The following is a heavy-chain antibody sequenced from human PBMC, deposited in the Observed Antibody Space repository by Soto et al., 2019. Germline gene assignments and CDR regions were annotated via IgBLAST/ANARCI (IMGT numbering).Heavy chain of an antibody. J-gene: IGHJ4*02. CDR1: GFTLSSYS. V-gene: IGHV3-33*01. D-gene: IGHD3-22*01. CDR3: ARDRVVVPMGPLGY. CDR2: IWYDGSNK. Sequence: QVQLVESGGGVVQPGRSLRLSCAASGFTLSSYSMHWVRQAPGKGLEWVAVIWYDGSNKYYADSVKGRFTISRDNSKNTLYLQMNSLRAEDTAVYYCARDRVVVPMGPLGYWGQGTLVTVSS.